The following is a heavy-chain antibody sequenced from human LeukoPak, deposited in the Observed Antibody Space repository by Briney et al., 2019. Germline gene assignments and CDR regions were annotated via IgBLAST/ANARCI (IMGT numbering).Heavy chain of an antibody. CDR3: VGGGRPYYYYYGMDV. Sequence: SETLSLTCTVSGGSISSSSYYWGWIRQPPGKGLEWIGSIYYSGSTYYNPSLKSRVTISGDTSKNQFSLKLSSVTAADTAVYYCVGGGRPYYYYYGMDVWGQGTTVTVSS. V-gene: IGHV4-39*01. J-gene: IGHJ6*02. D-gene: IGHD2-15*01. CDR1: GGSISSSSYY. CDR2: IYYSGST.